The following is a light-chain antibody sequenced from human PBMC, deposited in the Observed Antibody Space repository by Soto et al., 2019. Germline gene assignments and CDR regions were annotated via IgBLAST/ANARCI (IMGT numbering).Light chain of an antibody. Sequence: DIQMTQSPSTLSASVVDRVTITCRASQSISSWLAWYQQEPGKAPKLLIYDASKLETGVPSRFSGSGSGTDFTFTISSLQPEDIATYYCQQYENFPLTFGGGTKVDIK. CDR3: QQYENFPLT. CDR1: QSISSW. CDR2: DAS. V-gene: IGKV1-33*01. J-gene: IGKJ4*01.